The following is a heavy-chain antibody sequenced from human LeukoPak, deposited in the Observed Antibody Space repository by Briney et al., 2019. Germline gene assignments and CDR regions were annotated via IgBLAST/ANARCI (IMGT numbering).Heavy chain of an antibody. CDR2: IYYSGST. CDR1: GGSISSYY. Sequence: SETLSPTCTVSGGSISSYYWSWIRQPPGKGLEWIGYIYYSGSTNYNPSLKSRVTISVDTSKNQFSLKLSSVTAADTAVYYCARGGGYDFWSGYGTYYFDYWGQGTLVTVSS. D-gene: IGHD3-3*01. V-gene: IGHV4-59*01. J-gene: IGHJ4*02. CDR3: ARGGGYDFWSGYGTYYFDY.